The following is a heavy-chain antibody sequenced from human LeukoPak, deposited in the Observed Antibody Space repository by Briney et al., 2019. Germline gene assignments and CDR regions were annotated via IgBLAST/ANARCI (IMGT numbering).Heavy chain of an antibody. CDR2: INWNGGST. Sequence: PGGSLRLSCAGSGFTFDYYGMTWVRQAPGNGLEWVSGINWNGGSTDYADSVNGRFTISRDNAKNSLYLQMNSLRAEDTALYYCARDRYYDTSGFLDYWGQGTLVTVSS. D-gene: IGHD3-22*01. CDR3: ARDRYYDTSGFLDY. J-gene: IGHJ4*02. CDR1: GFTFDYYG. V-gene: IGHV3-20*04.